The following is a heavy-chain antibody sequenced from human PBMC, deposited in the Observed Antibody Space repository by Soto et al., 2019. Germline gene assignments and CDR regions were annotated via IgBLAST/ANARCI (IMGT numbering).Heavy chain of an antibody. CDR3: ARGHYCSSTSCYFFDY. D-gene: IGHD2-2*01. CDR2: INPSGGST. CDR1: GYTFTSYY. Sequence: QVQLVQSGAEVKKPGASVKVSCKASGYTFTSYYMHWVRQAPGQGLAWMGIINPSGGSTSYAQKFQGRVTMTRDTSTSTVYMELSSLRSEDTAVYYCARGHYCSSTSCYFFDYWGQGTLVTVSS. V-gene: IGHV1-46*03. J-gene: IGHJ4*02.